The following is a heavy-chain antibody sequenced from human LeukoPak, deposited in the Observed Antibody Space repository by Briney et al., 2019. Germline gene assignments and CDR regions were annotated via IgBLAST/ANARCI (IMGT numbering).Heavy chain of an antibody. CDR3: ARAPYEIFFSSSMSHGNAFDI. D-gene: IGHD3-9*01. CDR2: IHTGNGDT. V-gene: IGHV1-3*04. CDR1: GYSFTTFP. J-gene: IGHJ3*02. Sequence: GASVEVSCKASGYSFTTFPIHWVRQAPGQAPEWVGWIHTGNGDTKYSQAFQDRVTTARDTPATTAFMELSSLRSEDTAVYYCARAPYEIFFSSSMSHGNAFDIWGQGTMVTVSS.